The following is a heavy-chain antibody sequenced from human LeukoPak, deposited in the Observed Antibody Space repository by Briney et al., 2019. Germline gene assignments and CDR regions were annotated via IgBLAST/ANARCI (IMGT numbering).Heavy chain of an antibody. V-gene: IGHV4-34*09. J-gene: IGHJ4*02. D-gene: IGHD6-19*01. CDR1: GGSFSGYY. CDR2: INHSGST. Sequence: SETLSLTCAVYGGSFSGYYWSWIRQPPGKGLEWIGEINHSGSTNYNPSLKSRVTISVDTSKNQFSLKLSSVTAADTAVYYCASMSSFGSGWYAGADYWGQGTLVTVSS. CDR3: ASMSSFGSGWYAGADY.